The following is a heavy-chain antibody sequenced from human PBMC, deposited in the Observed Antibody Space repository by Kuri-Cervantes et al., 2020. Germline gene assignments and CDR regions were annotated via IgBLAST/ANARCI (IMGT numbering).Heavy chain of an antibody. CDR3: AKGNIAAAGLDFDY. CDR1: GFTFSSYW. J-gene: IGHJ4*02. CDR2: INQDGSEK. V-gene: IGHV3-7*03. D-gene: IGHD6-13*01. Sequence: GGSLRLSCAASGFTFSSYWMSWVRQAPGKGLEWVANINQDGSEKYYVDSVKGRFTISRDNSKNTLYLQMNSLRAEDTAVYYCAKGNIAAAGLDFDYWGQGNLVTVSS.